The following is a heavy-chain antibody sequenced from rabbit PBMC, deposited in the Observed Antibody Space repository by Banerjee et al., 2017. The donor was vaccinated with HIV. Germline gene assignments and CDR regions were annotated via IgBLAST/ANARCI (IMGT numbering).Heavy chain of an antibody. CDR3: ASHSNGGYRL. D-gene: IGHD6-1*01. V-gene: IGHV1S40*01. CDR1: GIDFSIYYY. J-gene: IGHJ3*01. Sequence: QQLEESGGGLVKPGASLTLTCTASGIDFSIYYYMCWVRQAPGKGLEWIACIYTGSGGTYYASWAKGRFTISKPSSTTLTLQMTSVTVADTATYFCASHSNGGYRLWGQGTLVTVS. CDR2: IYTGSGGT.